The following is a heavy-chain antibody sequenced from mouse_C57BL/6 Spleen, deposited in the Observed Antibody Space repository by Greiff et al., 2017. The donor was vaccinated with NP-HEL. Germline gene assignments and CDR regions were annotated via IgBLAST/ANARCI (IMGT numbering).Heavy chain of an antibody. V-gene: IGHV1-50*01. CDR3: ARGDITTVVERYFDV. J-gene: IGHJ1*03. Sequence: QVQLKQPGAELVKPGASVKLSCKASGYTFTSYWMQWVKQRPGQGLEWIGEIDPSDSYTNYNQKFKGKATLTVDTSSSTAYMQLSSLTSEDSAVYDCARGDITTVVERYFDVWGTGTTVTVSS. CDR1: GYTFTSYW. D-gene: IGHD1-1*01. CDR2: IDPSDSYT.